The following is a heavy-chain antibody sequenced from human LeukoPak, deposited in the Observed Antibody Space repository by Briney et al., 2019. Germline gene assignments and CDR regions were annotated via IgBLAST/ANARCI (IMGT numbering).Heavy chain of an antibody. D-gene: IGHD4-23*01. CDR2: IYYSGST. CDR3: ARDPAYGGNPGFDY. J-gene: IGHJ4*02. Sequence: SETLSLTCTVSGGSISSGDYYWSWIRQPPGKGLEWIGYIYYSGSTYYNPSLKSRVTISVDTSKNQFSLKLSSVTAADTAVYYCARDPAYGGNPGFDYWGQETLVTVSS. CDR1: GGSISSGDYY. V-gene: IGHV4-30-4*08.